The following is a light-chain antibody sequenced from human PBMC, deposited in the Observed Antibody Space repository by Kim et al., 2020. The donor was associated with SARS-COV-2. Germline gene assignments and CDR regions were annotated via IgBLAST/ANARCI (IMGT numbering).Light chain of an antibody. CDR3: NSRDSNDNVV. CDR2: GKN. J-gene: IGLJ2*01. CDR1: SLRRYY. Sequence: VALGQTVRITCQGHSLRRYYATGYQKKPGQAPILVIYGKNNRPSGIPDRFSGSSSGNTASLTITGTQAGDEADYYCNSRDSNDNVVFGGGTKLTVL. V-gene: IGLV3-19*01.